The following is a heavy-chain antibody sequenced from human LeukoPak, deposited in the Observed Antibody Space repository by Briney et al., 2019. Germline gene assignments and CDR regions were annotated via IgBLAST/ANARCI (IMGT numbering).Heavy chain of an antibody. CDR3: ARTASSSWSTEFDY. Sequence: ASVKVSCKASGYTFTGYYMHWVRQAPGQGLEWMGWINPNSGGTNYAQKFQGRVTMTRDTSISTAYMELSRLRSDDTAVYYCARTASSSWSTEFDYWGQGTLVTVSS. CDR2: INPNSGGT. D-gene: IGHD6-13*01. CDR1: GYTFTGYY. J-gene: IGHJ4*02. V-gene: IGHV1-2*02.